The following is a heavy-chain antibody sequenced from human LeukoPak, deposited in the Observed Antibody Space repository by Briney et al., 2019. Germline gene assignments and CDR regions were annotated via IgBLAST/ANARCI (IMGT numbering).Heavy chain of an antibody. CDR1: GGSFSGYY. CDR3: ARRRSGSWNWFDP. Sequence: SETLSLTCAVYGGSFSGYYWSWIRQPPGKGLEWIGEISHSGSTNYNPSLKSRVTISVDTSKNQFSLKLSSVTAADTAVYYCARRRSGSWNWFDPWGQGTLVTVSS. D-gene: IGHD6-13*01. V-gene: IGHV4-34*01. J-gene: IGHJ5*02. CDR2: ISHSGST.